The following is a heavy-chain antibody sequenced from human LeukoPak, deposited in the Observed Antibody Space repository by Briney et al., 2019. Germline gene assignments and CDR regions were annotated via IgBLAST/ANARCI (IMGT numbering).Heavy chain of an antibody. J-gene: IGHJ4*02. CDR1: GFTFSSYG. Sequence: GGSLRLSCAASGFTFSSYGMHWVRQAPGKGLGWVAVISYDGSNKYYADSVKGRFTISRDNSKNTLYLQMNSLRAEDTAVYYCATQYYYDSSGYYGIFDYWGQGTLVTVSS. V-gene: IGHV3-30*03. CDR3: ATQYYYDSSGYYGIFDY. D-gene: IGHD3-22*01. CDR2: ISYDGSNK.